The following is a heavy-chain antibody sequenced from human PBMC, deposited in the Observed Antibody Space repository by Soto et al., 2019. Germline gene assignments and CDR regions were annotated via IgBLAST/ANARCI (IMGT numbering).Heavy chain of an antibody. Sequence: PGGSLRLSCAASGFAFDSYWMHWVRQVPGEGPVWVSRIDYDGTTTTYADSVKDRFTISRDSAENSLYLQMNSLRAEDTAVYYCARSPFGVVAGYGLDVWGQGTTVTVSS. CDR3: ARSPFGVVAGYGLDV. CDR1: GFAFDSYW. J-gene: IGHJ6*02. V-gene: IGHV3-74*01. CDR2: IDYDGTTT. D-gene: IGHD3-3*01.